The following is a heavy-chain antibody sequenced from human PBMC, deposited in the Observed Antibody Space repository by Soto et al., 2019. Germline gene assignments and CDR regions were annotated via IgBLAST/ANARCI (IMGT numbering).Heavy chain of an antibody. J-gene: IGHJ6*03. Sequence: ASVKVSCKASGYTFTSYDINWVRQATGQGLEWMGWMNPNSGNTGYAQKFQGRVTMTRNTSISTAYMELSSLRSEDTAVYYCARLGYCSSTSGYGWGYRDFWGKGTSVTVSS. D-gene: IGHD2-2*01. CDR2: MNPNSGNT. CDR1: GYTFTSYD. CDR3: ARLGYCSSTSGYGWGYRDF. V-gene: IGHV1-8*01.